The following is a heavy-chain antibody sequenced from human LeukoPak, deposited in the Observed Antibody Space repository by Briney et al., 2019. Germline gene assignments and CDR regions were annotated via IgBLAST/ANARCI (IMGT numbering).Heavy chain of an antibody. CDR1: GFTFANYN. CDR3: VRGAFVVVTAFWYFDL. V-gene: IGHV3-21*01. D-gene: IGHD2-21*02. Sequence: KAGGSLRLSCAAAGFTFANYNMNWVRQAPGKGLEWVSSISSSSSYKYYEDSVKGRVTISRDNAKKSLYLQMNSLRAEDTAVYYCVRGAFVVVTAFWYFDLWAVVPWSLSPQ. CDR2: ISSSSSYK. J-gene: IGHJ2*01.